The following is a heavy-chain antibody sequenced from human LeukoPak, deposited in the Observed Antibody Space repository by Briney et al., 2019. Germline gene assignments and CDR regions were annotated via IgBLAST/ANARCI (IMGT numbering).Heavy chain of an antibody. D-gene: IGHD3-10*01. V-gene: IGHV4-39*01. CDR2: KYYSGST. Sequence: SESLSLTCSVSGGSISSNLYYWGWVRQPTGKGLEWIGSKYYSGSTYYNPSLKSRVTISVDTSKNQFSLKLSSVTAADTAVYYCARLPLWFGELFPDYWGQGTLVTVSS. CDR1: GGSISSNLYY. J-gene: IGHJ4*02. CDR3: ARLPLWFGELFPDY.